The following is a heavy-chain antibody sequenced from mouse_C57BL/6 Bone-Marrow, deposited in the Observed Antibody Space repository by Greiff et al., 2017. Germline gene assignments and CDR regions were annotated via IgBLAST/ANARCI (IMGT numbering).Heavy chain of an antibody. D-gene: IGHD1-1*01. CDR2: IWGGGST. CDR3: AKHIITTVVRHWYFDV. CDR1: GFSLTSYG. J-gene: IGHJ1*03. V-gene: IGHV2-9*01. Sequence: VKLVESGPGLVAPSQSLSITCTVSGFSLTSYGVDWVRQPPGKGLEWLGVIWGGGSTNYNSALMSRLSISKDNSKSQVVLKMNSLQTDDTAMYYCAKHIITTVVRHWYFDVWGTGTTVTVSS.